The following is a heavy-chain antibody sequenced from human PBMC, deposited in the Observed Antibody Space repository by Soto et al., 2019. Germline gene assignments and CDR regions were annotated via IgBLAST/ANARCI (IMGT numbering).Heavy chain of an antibody. CDR1: GGTFSSFG. D-gene: IGHD5-12*01. J-gene: IGHJ1*01. CDR3: AREGSGYNF. CDR2: IIPVFGRP. V-gene: IGHV1-69*13. Sequence: RASVKVSCKASGGTFSSFGITWVRQAPGQGLEWMGRIIPVFGRPNYAQRFRGRLTITADESTNTSYMELIDLTSEDTAVYYCAREGSGYNFWGQGTQVTVSS.